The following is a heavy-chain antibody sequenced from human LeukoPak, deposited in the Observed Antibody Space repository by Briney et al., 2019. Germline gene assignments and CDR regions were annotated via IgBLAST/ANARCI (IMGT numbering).Heavy chain of an antibody. CDR3: ARGLVLYNWFDP. CDR1: GDTFTSYD. D-gene: IGHD6-6*01. Sequence: ASVKASCKASGDTFTSYDINWVRQATGQGLEWMGWMNPNSGNTGYAQKFQGRVTITRNTSISTAYMELSSLRSEDTAVYYCARGLVLYNWFDPWGQGTLVTVSS. V-gene: IGHV1-8*03. J-gene: IGHJ5*02. CDR2: MNPNSGNT.